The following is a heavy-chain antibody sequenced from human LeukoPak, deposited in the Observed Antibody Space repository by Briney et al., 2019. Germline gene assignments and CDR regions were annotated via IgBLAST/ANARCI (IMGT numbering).Heavy chain of an antibody. CDR2: IDWDEDK. V-gene: IGHV2-70*17. CDR3: TRTRRVIMSRGNYYYMDV. Sequence: SGPTPVNPTQTLTLTCTFSGFSLSSSGMCVSWVRQSPGKALEWLARIDWDEDKFYSKSLETRFTISKDTSKNQVVLTMTNMDPVDTGTYYCTRTRRVIMSRGNYYYMDVWGKGTPVTVSS. D-gene: IGHD5/OR15-5a*01. CDR1: GFSLSSSGMC. J-gene: IGHJ6*03.